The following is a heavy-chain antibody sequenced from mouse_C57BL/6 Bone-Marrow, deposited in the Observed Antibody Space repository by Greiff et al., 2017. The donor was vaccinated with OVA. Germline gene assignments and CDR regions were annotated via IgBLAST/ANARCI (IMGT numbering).Heavy chain of an antibody. J-gene: IGHJ3*01. Sequence: EVQLKESGAELVRPGASVKLSCTASGFNIKDDYMHWVKQRPEQGLEWIGWIDPENGDTEYASKFQGKATITADTSSNTAYLQLSSLTSEDTAVYYCTTTDGYYVLFAYWGQGTLVTVSA. CDR1: GFNIKDDY. D-gene: IGHD2-3*01. CDR3: TTTDGYYVLFAY. V-gene: IGHV14-4*01. CDR2: IDPENGDT.